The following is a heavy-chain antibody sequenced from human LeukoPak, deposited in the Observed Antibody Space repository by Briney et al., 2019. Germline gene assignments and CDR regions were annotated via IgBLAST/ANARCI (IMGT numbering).Heavy chain of an antibody. J-gene: IGHJ4*02. CDR1: GFTSSDYL. D-gene: IGHD3-10*01. V-gene: IGHV3-74*01. CDR2: IKSEET. Sequence: PGGSPRLSSAASGFTSSDYLMYSGRQAPGKGLWWVSRIKSEETSYADSVKRRFTISRDNAKNTLYLQMNSLRAEDTALYYCARGHVFGSDRHWDYWGQGTLVTVSS. CDR3: ARGHVFGSDRHWDY.